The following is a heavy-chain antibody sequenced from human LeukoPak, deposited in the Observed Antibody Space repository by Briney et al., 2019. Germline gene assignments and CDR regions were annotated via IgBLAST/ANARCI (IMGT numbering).Heavy chain of an antibody. Sequence: GASVKVSCKASGYTFTSYDINWARQATGQGLEWMGWMNPDSGNTGYAQKFQGRVAMTRNTSISTAYMELSSLRSEDTAVYYCARGSLLWFGLFDYWGQGTLVTVSS. CDR2: MNPDSGNT. CDR1: GYTFTSYD. D-gene: IGHD3-10*01. CDR3: ARGSLLWFGLFDY. V-gene: IGHV1-8*01. J-gene: IGHJ4*02.